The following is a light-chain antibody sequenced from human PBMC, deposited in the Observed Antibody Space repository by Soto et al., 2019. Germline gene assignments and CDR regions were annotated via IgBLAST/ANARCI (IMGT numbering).Light chain of an antibody. J-gene: IGLJ2*01. CDR3: SSYTDSTTLVL. Sequence: QSALTQPASVSGSPGQSITISFTGTSSDIGGYDYVSWYQQHPGKAPKLIIYEVRYRPSGVSDRFSGSKSGNTASLTISGLQAQDEAHYYCSSYTDSTTLVLLCAGTKVTVL. CDR1: SSDIGGYDY. V-gene: IGLV2-14*01. CDR2: EVR.